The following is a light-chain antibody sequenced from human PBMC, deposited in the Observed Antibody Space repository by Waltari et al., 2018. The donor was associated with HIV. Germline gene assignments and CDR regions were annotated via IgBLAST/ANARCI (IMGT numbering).Light chain of an antibody. CDR3: QQYDNLLS. V-gene: IGKV1-33*01. Sequence: DIQMTQSPSSLSASVGDRVTITCPASQDIGNYLNWYQYKQGKAPKLLIYEASNLETGVPSRFSGGGSGTDFTFTISSLQPEDIATYYCQQYDNLLSFGPGTKVDLK. CDR2: EAS. CDR1: QDIGNY. J-gene: IGKJ3*01.